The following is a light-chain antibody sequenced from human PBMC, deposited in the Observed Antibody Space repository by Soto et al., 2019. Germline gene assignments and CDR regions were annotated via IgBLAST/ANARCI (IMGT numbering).Light chain of an antibody. V-gene: IGKV4-1*01. CDR2: WVS. CDR3: QQYESTPPT. CDR1: QSVLYISNNKNY. J-gene: IGKJ2*01. Sequence: DIVMTQSPDSLAVSLGERATINCKSSQSVLYISNNKNYLAWYQQRPGQPPKLLIYWVSTRESGVPDRFSGSGSGTDFTLTITSLQAEDVAVYYCQQYESTPPTFGQGTKLEIK.